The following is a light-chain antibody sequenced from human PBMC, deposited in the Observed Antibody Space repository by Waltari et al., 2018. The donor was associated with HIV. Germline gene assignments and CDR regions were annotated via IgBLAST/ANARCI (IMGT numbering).Light chain of an antibody. V-gene: IGLV2-23*02. CDR1: SRAVGSYNV. J-gene: IGLJ1*01. Sequence: QSALTQPAFVAGSPGQSIIISCTGTSRAVGSYNVFSWSQQHPGNAPKLMIYEVTKRPSGVSNRFSGSKSGNTASLTISGLQAEDEADYYCCSYAGRSTHVFGTGTKVTVL. CDR2: EVT. CDR3: CSYAGRSTHV.